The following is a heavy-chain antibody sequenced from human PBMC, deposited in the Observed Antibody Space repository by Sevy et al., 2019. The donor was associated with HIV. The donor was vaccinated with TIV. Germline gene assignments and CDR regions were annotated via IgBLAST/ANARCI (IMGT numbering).Heavy chain of an antibody. V-gene: IGHV3-30*14. CDR3: AREAGYSTGWSPGNY. J-gene: IGHJ4*02. Sequence: GSLRLSCAASGFTFSSHAMHWVRQAPGKGLEWVALISYDGVIKYYAESVKGRFTISRDNSKNTLYLQMNSRRADETAVYYCAREAGYSTGWSPGNYWGQGTLVTVSS. D-gene: IGHD6-19*01. CDR1: GFTFSSHA. CDR2: ISYDGVIK.